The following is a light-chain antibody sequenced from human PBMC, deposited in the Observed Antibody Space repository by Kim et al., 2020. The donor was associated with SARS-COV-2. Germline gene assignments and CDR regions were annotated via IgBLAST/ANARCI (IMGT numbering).Light chain of an antibody. V-gene: IGKV1-5*03. J-gene: IGKJ2*01. Sequence: SVGRGFASTCLASWKLCTWLTCLEQKPGRAPSLLICLASTLESGVPSRFSGTGSGTEFSLSITSLQPDDFATYGSQHYSRFPYTFGQETKLEI. CDR2: LAS. CDR1: WKLCTW. CDR3: QHYSRFPYT.